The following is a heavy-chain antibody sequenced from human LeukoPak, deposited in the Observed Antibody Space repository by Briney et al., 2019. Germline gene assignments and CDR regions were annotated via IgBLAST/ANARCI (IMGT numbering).Heavy chain of an antibody. CDR2: IYHSGST. J-gene: IGHJ5*02. V-gene: IGHV4-38-2*01. CDR1: GYSISSGYY. Sequence: PSETLSLTCAVSGYSISSGYYWGWIRQPPGQGLEWIGSIYHSGSTYYNPSLKSRVTISVDTSKNQFSLKLSSVTAADTAVYYCARLVYFSSTSCFPWGQGTLVTVSS. CDR3: ARLVYFSSTSCFP. D-gene: IGHD2-2*01.